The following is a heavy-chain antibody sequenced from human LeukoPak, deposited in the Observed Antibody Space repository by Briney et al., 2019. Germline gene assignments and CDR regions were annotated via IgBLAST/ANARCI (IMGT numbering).Heavy chain of an antibody. CDR1: GFTFSSYS. CDR3: AREGKRLDWSLLAAGYFDY. V-gene: IGHV3-48*01. D-gene: IGHD3-9*01. J-gene: IGHJ4*02. CDR2: ISSSSSTI. Sequence: PGGSLRLSCAASGFTFSSYSMNWVRQAPGKGLEWVSYISSSSSTIYYADSVKGRFTISRDNAKNPLYLQMNSLRAEDTAVYYCAREGKRLDWSLLAAGYFDYWGQGTLVTVSS.